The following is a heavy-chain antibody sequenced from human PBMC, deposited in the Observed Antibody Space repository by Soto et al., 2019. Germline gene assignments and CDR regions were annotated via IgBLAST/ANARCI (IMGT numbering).Heavy chain of an antibody. V-gene: IGHV1-18*01. Sequence: QVQLVQSGAEVKKPGASVKVSCQASGYTFSNYGFSWVRQAPGQGTEWMGWISGDNGNTNYAERLQGRDTMTTDTSTSTAYMELKSLRYDDTAVYYGAREGQLGYWGQGTTVTVSS. CDR2: ISGDNGNT. CDR1: GYTFSNYG. D-gene: IGHD6-6*01. CDR3: AREGQLGY. J-gene: IGHJ4*02.